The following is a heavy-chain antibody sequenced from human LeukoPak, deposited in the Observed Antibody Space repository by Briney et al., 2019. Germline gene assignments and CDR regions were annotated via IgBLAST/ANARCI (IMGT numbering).Heavy chain of an antibody. V-gene: IGHV1-46*01. Sequence: GASVKVSCKASGYTFTDYYLHWVRQAPGQGLEWMGIINPSGGSTSYAQKFQGRVTMTRDTSTSTVYMELSSLRSEDTAVYYCARIDYGEERGVDYWGQGTLVTVSS. CDR2: INPSGGST. D-gene: IGHD4-17*01. CDR3: ARIDYGEERGVDY. CDR1: GYTFTDYY. J-gene: IGHJ4*02.